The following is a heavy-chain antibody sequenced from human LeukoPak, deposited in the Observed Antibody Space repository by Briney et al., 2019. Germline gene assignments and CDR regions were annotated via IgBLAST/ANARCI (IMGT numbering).Heavy chain of an antibody. CDR3: ARGGLELRSLDY. Sequence: ASVKVSCKASGYTFTSYGISWVRQAPGQGLEWMGWINPNSGGTNYAQKFQGRVTMTRDTPISTAYMELSSLRSEDTAVYYCARGGLELRSLDYWGQGTLVTVSS. V-gene: IGHV1-2*02. D-gene: IGHD1-7*01. J-gene: IGHJ4*02. CDR1: GYTFTSYG. CDR2: INPNSGGT.